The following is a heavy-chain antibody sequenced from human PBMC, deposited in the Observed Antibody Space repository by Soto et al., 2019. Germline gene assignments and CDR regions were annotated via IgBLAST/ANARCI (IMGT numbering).Heavy chain of an antibody. V-gene: IGHV3-30-3*01. CDR2: ISYDGSNK. J-gene: IGHJ6*02. D-gene: IGHD2-15*01. CDR1: GFTFSSYA. CDR3: ARPRYCSGGSCYSGYYYGMDV. Sequence: QVQLVESGGGVVQPGRSLRLSCAASGFTFSSYAMHWVRQAPGKGLEWVAVISYDGSNKYYADSVKGRFTISRDNSKNTLYLQMNSLRAEDTAVYYCARPRYCSGGSCYSGYYYGMDVWGQGTTFTVSS.